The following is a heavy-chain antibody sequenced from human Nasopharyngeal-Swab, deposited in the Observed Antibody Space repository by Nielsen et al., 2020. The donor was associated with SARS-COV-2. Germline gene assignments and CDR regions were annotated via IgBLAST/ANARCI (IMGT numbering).Heavy chain of an antibody. J-gene: IGHJ4*02. CDR2: ISYDGSNK. D-gene: IGHD5-18*01. CDR1: GFTFSSYA. CDR3: ARDKGGYRYFDY. V-gene: IGHV3-30*04. Sequence: GESLKISCAASGFTFSSYAMHWVRQAPGKGLEWVAVISYDGSNKYYADSVKGRFTISRDNSKNTLYLQMNSLRAEDTAVYYCARDKGGYRYFDYWGQGTPVTVSS.